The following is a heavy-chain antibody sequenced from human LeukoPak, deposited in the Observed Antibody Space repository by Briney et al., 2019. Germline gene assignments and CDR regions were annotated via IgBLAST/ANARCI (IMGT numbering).Heavy chain of an antibody. Sequence: PSETLSLTCTVSGGSVSNFYWSWIRQPPGKGLEWIGYIYYSETTNYNPSLRSRVTISVDTSKNQFSLRLNSVTAADTAVYYCARLGSGSNNWFDPWGQGTLVTV. CDR2: IYYSETT. V-gene: IGHV4-59*08. CDR1: GGSVSNFY. D-gene: IGHD3-10*01. CDR3: ARLGSGSNNWFDP. J-gene: IGHJ5*02.